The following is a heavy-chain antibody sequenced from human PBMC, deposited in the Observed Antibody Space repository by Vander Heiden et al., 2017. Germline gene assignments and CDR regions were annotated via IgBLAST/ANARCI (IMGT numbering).Heavy chain of an antibody. CDR1: GFTFRDYY. Sequence: QVLLVESGGGLVKPGESLSLSCAVSGFTFRDYYMSWIRQAPGKGLEWISYISSSGSTIYYADSVKGRFTISRDNAKNSLYLQMNSLRAEDTAVYYCASLITMIVVADAFDIWGQGTMVTVSS. CDR2: ISSSGSTI. CDR3: ASLITMIVVADAFDI. J-gene: IGHJ3*02. D-gene: IGHD3-22*01. V-gene: IGHV3-11*01.